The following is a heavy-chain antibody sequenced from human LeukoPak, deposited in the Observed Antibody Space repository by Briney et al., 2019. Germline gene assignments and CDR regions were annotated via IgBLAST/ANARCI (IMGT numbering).Heavy chain of an antibody. CDR1: GGSIRISSYY. CDR3: ARQGYDILTGYFGHYYFDY. Sequence: SEPLTLTCTVSGGSIRISSYYWGWIRQPPATGLEWIGSIYYSGSTYYNPSLKSRVTISVDTSKNQFSLKLSSVTAADTAVYYCARQGYDILTGYFGHYYFDYWGQGTLVTVSS. J-gene: IGHJ4*02. V-gene: IGHV4-39*01. CDR2: IYYSGST. D-gene: IGHD3-9*01.